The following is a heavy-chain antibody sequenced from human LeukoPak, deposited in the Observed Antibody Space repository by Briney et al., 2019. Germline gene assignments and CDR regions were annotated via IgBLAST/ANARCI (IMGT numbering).Heavy chain of an antibody. CDR2: ISPEGSGT. CDR3: AKDGRVRNGVELDS. CDR1: GFSLSDYW. J-gene: IGHJ4*02. D-gene: IGHD1-26*01. V-gene: IGHV3-74*01. Sequence: GGSLRLSCVVSGFSLSDYWMHWVRQVPGKGLVWVSRISPEGSGTTYGDSVKGRFTISRDSAKNTLYLQMNSLRAEDAAVYYCAKDGRVRNGVELDSWGQGTLVTVSS.